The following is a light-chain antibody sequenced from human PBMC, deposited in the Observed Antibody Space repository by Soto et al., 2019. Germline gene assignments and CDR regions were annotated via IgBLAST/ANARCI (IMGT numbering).Light chain of an antibody. CDR1: QTIISW. V-gene: IGKV1-5*03. J-gene: IGKJ1*01. CDR3: QRYNSYPNA. Sequence: IQMTLSPSTLSVNVKERLTITCGGSQTIISWWDWYQKKQGKAPKLRIYRSSTLKSGVPSRLRCSGYGTELTFTISIMKTEDFETYYCQRYNSYPNAFGHGTKVDIK. CDR2: RSS.